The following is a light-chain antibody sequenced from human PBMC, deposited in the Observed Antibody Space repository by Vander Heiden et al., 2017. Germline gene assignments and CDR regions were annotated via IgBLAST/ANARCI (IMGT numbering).Light chain of an antibody. J-gene: IGKJ2*01. Sequence: IQLMQTLSSPSASVRVRVTITCRASQSISSYLDWYQQKPGKAPKLLIYAASSLQSGVPSRFSGSGSGTDFALTISSRQPEDFATYYCQQSDSTHPYTFGQGTKLEIK. V-gene: IGKV1-39*01. CDR2: AAS. CDR3: QQSDSTHPYT. CDR1: QSISSY.